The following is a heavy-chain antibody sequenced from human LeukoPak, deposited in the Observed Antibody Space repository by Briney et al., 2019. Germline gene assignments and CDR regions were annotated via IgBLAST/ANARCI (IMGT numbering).Heavy chain of an antibody. J-gene: IGHJ4*02. CDR2: IYSGGST. CDR3: ARDIPPED. CDR1: GFSVSSNY. Sequence: GGSLRLSCAASGFSVSSNYMSWVRQAPGKGLEWVSLIYSGGSTYYADSVKGRFTSSRDNSKNTLYLQMNSLRAEDTAVYYCARDIPPEDWGQGTLVTVSS. V-gene: IGHV3-53*01. D-gene: IGHD1-14*01.